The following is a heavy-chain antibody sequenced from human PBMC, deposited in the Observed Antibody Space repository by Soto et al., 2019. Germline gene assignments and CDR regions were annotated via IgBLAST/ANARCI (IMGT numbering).Heavy chain of an antibody. CDR2: IYPGDSDT. Sequence: GESLKISCKGSGYSFTSYWVGWVRQMPGKGLEWMGSIYPGDSDTRYSPSFQGQVTISADKSISTAYLQWSSLKASDTAMYYCARAPRPAAMRGLSLTRPTHNWFDPWGQGTLVTVSS. D-gene: IGHD2-2*01. CDR1: GYSFTSYW. CDR3: ARAPRPAAMRGLSLTRPTHNWFDP. V-gene: IGHV5-51*01. J-gene: IGHJ5*02.